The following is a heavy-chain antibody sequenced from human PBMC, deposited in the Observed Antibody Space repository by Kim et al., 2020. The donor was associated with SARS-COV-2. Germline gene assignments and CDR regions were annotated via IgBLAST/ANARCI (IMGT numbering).Heavy chain of an antibody. CDR3: ARGRGALAYCGGDCYSPFDY. D-gene: IGHD2-21*02. J-gene: IGHJ4*02. CDR1: GGTFSSYA. V-gene: IGHV1-69*13. CDR2: IIPIFGTA. Sequence: SVKVSCKASGGTFSSYAISWVRQAPGQGLEWMGGIIPIFGTANYAQKFQGRVTITVDESTSTAYMELSSLRSEDTAVYYCARGRGALAYCGGDCYSPFDYWGQGTLVTVSS.